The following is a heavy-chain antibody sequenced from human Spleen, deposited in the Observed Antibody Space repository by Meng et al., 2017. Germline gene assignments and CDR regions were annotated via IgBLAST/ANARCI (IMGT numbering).Heavy chain of an antibody. J-gene: IGHJ5*02. V-gene: IGHV4-34*01. CDR3: ARRTYYDFWSGYYKTFDP. CDR1: GGSFSGYY. D-gene: IGHD3-3*01. Sequence: QVQAQPWGPGLLKPSETLSLTCAVYGGSFSGYYWSWIRQPPGKGLEWIGEINHSGSTNYNPSLKSRVTISVDTSKNQFSLKLSSVTAADTAVYYCARRTYYDFWSGYYKTFDPWGQGTLVTVSS. CDR2: INHSGST.